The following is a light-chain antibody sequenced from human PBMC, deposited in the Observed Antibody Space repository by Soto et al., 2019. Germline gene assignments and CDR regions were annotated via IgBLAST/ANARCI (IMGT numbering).Light chain of an antibody. Sequence: EILFTQSPATLSLSPGERATLSCRASQSVSSYLAWYQQKPGQAPRLLIYDASNRDTGIPARFSGSGSGTDFTLPISGLEPEDFEVYYCQQRSNWPPLFGQGTRLEIK. CDR1: QSVSSY. V-gene: IGKV3-11*01. CDR2: DAS. J-gene: IGKJ5*01. CDR3: QQRSNWPPL.